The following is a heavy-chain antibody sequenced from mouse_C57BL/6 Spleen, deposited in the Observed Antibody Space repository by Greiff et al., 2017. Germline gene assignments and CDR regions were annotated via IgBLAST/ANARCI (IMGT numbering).Heavy chain of an antibody. J-gene: IGHJ3*01. Sequence: QVQLQQPGAELVMPGASVKLSCKASGYTFTSYWMHWVKQRPGQGLEWIGEIAPSDSYTNSNQKFKGKSTLTVDKSSSTAYMQLSSLTSEDSAVYYCARNYDYDGAWFAYWGQGTLVTVSA. CDR2: IAPSDSYT. V-gene: IGHV1-69*01. CDR3: ARNYDYDGAWFAY. CDR1: GYTFTSYW. D-gene: IGHD2-4*01.